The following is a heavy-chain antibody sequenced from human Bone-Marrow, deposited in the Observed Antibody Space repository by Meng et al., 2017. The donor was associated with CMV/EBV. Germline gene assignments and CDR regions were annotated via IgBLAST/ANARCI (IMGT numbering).Heavy chain of an antibody. J-gene: IGHJ4*02. D-gene: IGHD2-2*03. Sequence: KTSGYTFTGYYIHWVRQAPGQGLEWMGWINPKSGGTNYAEKFQDRVTMTRDTSISTAYMELNRLRSDDTAVYYCASLGIGLGTDYFDYWGQGTLVTVSS. CDR3: ASLGIGLGTDYFDY. CDR2: INPKSGGT. CDR1: GYTFTGYY. V-gene: IGHV1-2*02.